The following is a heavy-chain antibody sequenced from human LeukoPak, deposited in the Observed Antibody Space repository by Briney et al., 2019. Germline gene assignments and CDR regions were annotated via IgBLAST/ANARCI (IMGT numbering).Heavy chain of an antibody. Sequence: GGSLRLSCAASGFTFSSYSMNWVRQAPGKGLEWVSSISSSSSYIYYADSVKGRFTISGDNAKNSLYLQMNSLRAEDTAVYYCARDDKSMVSYFFDYWGQGTLVTVSS. V-gene: IGHV3-21*01. CDR1: GFTFSSYS. CDR3: ARDDKSMVSYFFDY. D-gene: IGHD3-10*01. J-gene: IGHJ4*02. CDR2: ISSSSSYI.